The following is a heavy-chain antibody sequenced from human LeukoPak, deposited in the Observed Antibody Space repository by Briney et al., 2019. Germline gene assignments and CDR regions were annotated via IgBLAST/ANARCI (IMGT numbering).Heavy chain of an antibody. Sequence: PSETLSLTCTVSGGSIRSGSYFWSWIRQPAGKGLEWIGRIYTSGSTNYNPSLKSRVTISPDTSKNQFSLKLSSVTAADTAVYYCARELAGYGKLDYWGQGILVTVSS. D-gene: IGHD5-12*01. CDR2: IYTSGST. CDR1: GGSIRSGSYF. V-gene: IGHV4-61*02. J-gene: IGHJ4*02. CDR3: ARELAGYGKLDY.